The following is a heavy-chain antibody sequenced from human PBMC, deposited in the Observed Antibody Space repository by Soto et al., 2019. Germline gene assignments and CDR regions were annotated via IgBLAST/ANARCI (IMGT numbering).Heavy chain of an antibody. CDR3: ARLTTGSWYAPKFDY. CDR2: IFYSGKT. Sequence: SETLSLTCTVSGGSISTSNYYWGWIRQPPGKGLEWIGSIFYSGKTYYSPSLKSRVTMSVDTTENQFSLNLSSVTAADTAVYYCARLTTGSWYAPKFDYWGQGTLVTVSS. D-gene: IGHD6-13*01. V-gene: IGHV4-39*01. CDR1: GGSISTSNYY. J-gene: IGHJ4*02.